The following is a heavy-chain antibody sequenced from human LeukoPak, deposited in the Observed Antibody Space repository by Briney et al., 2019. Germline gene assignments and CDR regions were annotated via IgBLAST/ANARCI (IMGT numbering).Heavy chain of an antibody. Sequence: GGSLRLSCAASGFTFSSYWMSWVRQAPGKGLEWVANIKQDGSEKYFVDSVRGRFTISRDNAKNLVYLQMSSLRGEDTAVYYCARQPFDYWAREPWSPSPQ. CDR1: GFTFSSYW. J-gene: IGHJ4*02. CDR2: IKQDGSEK. V-gene: IGHV3-7*03. CDR3: ARQPFDY.